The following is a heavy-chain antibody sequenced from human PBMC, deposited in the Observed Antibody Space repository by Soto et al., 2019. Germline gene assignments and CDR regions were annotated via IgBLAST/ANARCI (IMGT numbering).Heavy chain of an antibody. CDR1: EGTFSSYA. CDR2: IIPICGTA. V-gene: IGHV1-69*01. D-gene: IGHD5-12*01. J-gene: IGHJ4*02. Sequence: QVQLVQSGAEVKKPGSSVKVSCKASEGTFSSYAISWVRQAPGQGLEWMGGIIPICGTANYAQKFQGRVTITADESTSTAYMELSSLRSEDTAVYYCARDRRDGYNSAFDYWGQGTLVTVSS. CDR3: ARDRRDGYNSAFDY.